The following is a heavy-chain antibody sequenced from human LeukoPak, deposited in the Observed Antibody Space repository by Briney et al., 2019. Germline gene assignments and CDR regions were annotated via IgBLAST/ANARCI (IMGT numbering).Heavy chain of an antibody. D-gene: IGHD3-22*01. V-gene: IGHV1-24*01. Sequence: ASVKVSCKISGALLIELSIHWVRQSPGKGLEWMGGFDSEDGKTKAAQNFLDRVSLTEDTSLGTAYMDLRSVTSQDTAVYYCVTGSSERDYYESHMFYFGDSWGQGTVVTVSS. CDR3: VTGSSERDYYESHMFYFGDS. CDR1: GALLIELS. CDR2: FDSEDGKT. J-gene: IGHJ4*02.